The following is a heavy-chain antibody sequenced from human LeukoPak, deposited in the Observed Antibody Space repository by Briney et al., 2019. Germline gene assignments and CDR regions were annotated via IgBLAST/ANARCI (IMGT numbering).Heavy chain of an antibody. CDR3: ARTARVFDY. V-gene: IGHV4-4*09. J-gene: IGHJ4*02. CDR2: TYTSGDT. Sequence: PSETLSLTCTVSGYSITSVYWSWIRQPPGKGLEVIGYTYTSGDTNYKPSLRSRVTMSLDASKNEVSLKMSSVTAADTAVYYCARTARVFDYWGQGILVTVSS. CDR1: GYSITSVY.